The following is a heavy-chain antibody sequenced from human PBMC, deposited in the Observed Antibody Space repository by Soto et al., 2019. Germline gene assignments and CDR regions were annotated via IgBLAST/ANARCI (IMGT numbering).Heavy chain of an antibody. J-gene: IGHJ4*02. CDR1: GFTFSNYW. V-gene: IGHV3-7*01. CDR2: IKQDGGEK. Sequence: EVHLVESGGGLVQPGGSLRLSCAASGFTFSNYWMSWVRQAPGRGLEWVANIKQDGGEKYYMDSVKGRFTISKDNAKNSLYLQLNSLRAGDTAVYYCARDSHAHFDYWGQGTLVTVSS. CDR3: ARDSHAHFDY.